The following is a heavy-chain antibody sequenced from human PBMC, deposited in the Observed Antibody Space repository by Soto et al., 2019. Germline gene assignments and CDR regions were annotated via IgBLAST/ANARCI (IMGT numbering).Heavy chain of an antibody. D-gene: IGHD1-26*01. J-gene: IGHJ6*02. CDR3: ARMNSGSYYVSSYYGMDV. CDR2: INPNSGGT. V-gene: IGHV1-2*04. Sequence: ASVKVSCKASGYTFTGYYMHWVRQAPGQGLEWMGWINPNSGGTNYAQKFQGWVTMTRDTSISTAYMELSRLRSDDTAVYYCARMNSGSYYVSSYYGMDVWGQGTTVTVSS. CDR1: GYTFTGYY.